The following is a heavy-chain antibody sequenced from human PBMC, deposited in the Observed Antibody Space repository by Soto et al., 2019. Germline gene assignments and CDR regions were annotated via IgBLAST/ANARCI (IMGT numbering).Heavy chain of an antibody. Sequence: SGTLSLTCTVSGGSISSYYWSWIRQPPGKGLEWIGYIHNSGSTDHNPSLKSRVIMSVDTSKNQLSLKLSSVTVADTALYYCARAEKNYYYYYMDVWGKGTTVTVSS. CDR2: IHNSGST. CDR1: GGSISSYY. V-gene: IGHV4-59*01. J-gene: IGHJ6*03. CDR3: ARAEKNYYYYYMDV.